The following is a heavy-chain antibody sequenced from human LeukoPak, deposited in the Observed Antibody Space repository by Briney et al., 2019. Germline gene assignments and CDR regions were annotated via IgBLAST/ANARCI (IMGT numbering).Heavy chain of an antibody. J-gene: IGHJ4*02. CDR3: ARHLEGPLYYFDY. V-gene: IGHV5-51*01. Sequence: TYPGYSNTRYSPSFQGQVTISADKSISSAYLQWSSLKASDTAMYYCARHLEGPLYYFDYWGQGTLVTVSS. CDR2: TYPGYSNT.